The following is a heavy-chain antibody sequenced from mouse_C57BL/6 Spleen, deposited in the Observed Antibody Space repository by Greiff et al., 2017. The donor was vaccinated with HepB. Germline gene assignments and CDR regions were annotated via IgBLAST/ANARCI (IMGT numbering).Heavy chain of an antibody. V-gene: IGHV5-17*01. Sequence: EVQGVESGGGLVKPGGSLKLSCAASGFTFSDYGMHWVRQAPEKGLVWVAYISSGSSTIYYADTVKGRFTISRDNAKNTLFLQMTSLRSEDTAMYYCARQKGAYWGQGTLVTVSA. J-gene: IGHJ3*01. D-gene: IGHD3-3*01. CDR3: ARQKGAY. CDR2: ISSGSSTI. CDR1: GFTFSDYG.